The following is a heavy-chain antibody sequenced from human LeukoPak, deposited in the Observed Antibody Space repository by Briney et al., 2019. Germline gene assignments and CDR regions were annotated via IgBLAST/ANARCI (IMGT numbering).Heavy chain of an antibody. CDR1: GFTFSSYW. CDR3: ATSTYCSGGSCYSRTFQY. CDR2: INSDGSST. V-gene: IGHV3-74*01. D-gene: IGHD2-15*01. Sequence: GGSLRLSCAASGFTFSSYWMHWVCQAPGKGLVWVSRINSDGSSTNYADSVKGRFTISRDNAKNTLYLQMNSLRAEDAAVYYCATSTYCSGGSCYSRTFQYWGQGTLVTVSS. J-gene: IGHJ4*02.